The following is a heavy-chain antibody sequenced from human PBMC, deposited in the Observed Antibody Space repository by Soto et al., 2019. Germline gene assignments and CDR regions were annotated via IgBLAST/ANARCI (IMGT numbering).Heavy chain of an antibody. CDR3: ARERVVRGVIIPDY. V-gene: IGHV4-30-4*01. CDR2: IYYSGST. D-gene: IGHD3-10*01. Sequence: QVQLQESGPGLVKPSQTLSLICTVSGGSISSGDCYWSWIRQPPGKGLEWIGYIYYSGSTYYNPSLKSQVTISVDTSKNQFSLKLSSVTAADTAVYYCARERVVRGVIIPDYWGQGTLVTVSS. J-gene: IGHJ4*02. CDR1: GGSISSGDCY.